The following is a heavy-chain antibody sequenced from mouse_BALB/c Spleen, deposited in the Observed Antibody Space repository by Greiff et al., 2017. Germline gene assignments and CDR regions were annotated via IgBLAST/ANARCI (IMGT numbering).Heavy chain of an antibody. D-gene: IGHD2-3*01. CDR1: GYSITSDYA. J-gene: IGHJ4*01. V-gene: IGHV3-2*02. CDR2: ISYSGST. Sequence: EVQLQQSGPGLVKPSQSLSLTCTVTGYSITSDYAWNWIRQFPGNKLEWMGYISYSGSTSYNPSLKSRISITRDTSKNQFFLQLNSVTTEDTATYYCARYDGYGMDYWGQGTSVTVSS. CDR3: ARYDGYGMDY.